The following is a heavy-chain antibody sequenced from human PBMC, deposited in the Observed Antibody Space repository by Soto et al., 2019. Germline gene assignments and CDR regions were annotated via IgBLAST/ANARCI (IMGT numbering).Heavy chain of an antibody. D-gene: IGHD1-26*01. CDR1: GFTFSSYA. CDR3: ARRGSGSYYDY. J-gene: IGHJ4*02. V-gene: IGHV3-23*01. CDR2: ISGSGGST. Sequence: EVQLLESGGGLVQPGGSLRLSCAASGFTFSSYAMRWVRQAPGKGLEWVSAISGSGGSTYYADSVKGRFTISRDNSKNTLYLQMNSMIVEDTAVYYFARRGSGSYYDYWGQGTLVTVSS.